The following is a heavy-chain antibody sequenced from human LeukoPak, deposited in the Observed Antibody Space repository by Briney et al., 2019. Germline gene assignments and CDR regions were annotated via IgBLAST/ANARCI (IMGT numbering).Heavy chain of an antibody. J-gene: IGHJ6*03. V-gene: IGHV3-7*01. D-gene: IGHD6-13*01. CDR3: AREPGIAAAGPYYYYMDV. Sequence: PGGSLRLSCAASGFTFSSYRMSWVRQAPGKGLEWVANIKQDGSEKYYVDSVKGRFTISRDNAKNSLYLQINSLRDEDMAVYYCAREPGIAAAGPYYYYMDVWGRGTTVTVSS. CDR1: GFTFSSYR. CDR2: IKQDGSEK.